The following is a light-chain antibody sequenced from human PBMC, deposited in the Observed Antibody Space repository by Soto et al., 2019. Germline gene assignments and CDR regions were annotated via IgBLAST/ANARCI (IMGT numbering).Light chain of an antibody. V-gene: IGKV1-39*01. Sequence: DIQMTQSPSSLSASVGDRVTITCRASQDIRKNLNWYQQRPGKAPNLLIYAASSLQNGVPSRFSGSGSGTDFSLTINSLQPEDFAVYYCQQRSNWPALTFGGGTKVEIK. CDR1: QDIRKN. CDR2: AAS. CDR3: QQRSNWPALT. J-gene: IGKJ4*01.